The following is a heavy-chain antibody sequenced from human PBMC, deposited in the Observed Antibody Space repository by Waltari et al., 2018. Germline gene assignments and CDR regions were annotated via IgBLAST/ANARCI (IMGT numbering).Heavy chain of an antibody. Sequence: EVQLVASGGGLVKAGGSLRLSCAAFGFTFRSYSRNWVRQAPGKGLEWVSSISSSSLYMSYADSVKGRVTISRDNAKNSLYLQMNSLRVEDTAVYYCARSSTTVTTFGWGQGTLVTVSS. CDR3: ARSSTTVTTFG. CDR2: ISSSSLYM. V-gene: IGHV3-21*01. D-gene: IGHD4-17*01. CDR1: GFTFRSYS. J-gene: IGHJ4*02.